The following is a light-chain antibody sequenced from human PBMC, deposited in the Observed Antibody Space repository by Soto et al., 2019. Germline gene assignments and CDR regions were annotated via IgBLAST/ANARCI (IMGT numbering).Light chain of an antibody. CDR3: QQYGTSPRT. CDR2: DAS. V-gene: IGKV1-5*01. J-gene: IGKJ1*01. CDR1: QSIGNW. Sequence: LSQAPSTLSASVGDRVTITCRASQSIGNWLAWYQQKPGKAPNLLIYDASTLENGVPSRFSGSASGTDFTLTISRLEPEDFAVYYCQQYGTSPRTFGQGSKVDI.